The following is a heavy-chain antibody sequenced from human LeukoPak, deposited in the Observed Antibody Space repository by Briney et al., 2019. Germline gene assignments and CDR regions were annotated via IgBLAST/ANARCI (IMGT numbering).Heavy chain of an antibody. Sequence: PGGSLRLSCAASGFTFSTYAMSWVRQSPGAWVDWVSSITDSGGSTYYADSVKGRFTISRDNSKNTLYLQMNSLRAEDTAVYYCTTSGNYFGDYWGQGTPVTVSS. V-gene: IGHV3-23*01. D-gene: IGHD1-26*01. CDR3: TTSGNYFGDY. CDR2: ITDSGGST. CDR1: GFTFSTYA. J-gene: IGHJ4*02.